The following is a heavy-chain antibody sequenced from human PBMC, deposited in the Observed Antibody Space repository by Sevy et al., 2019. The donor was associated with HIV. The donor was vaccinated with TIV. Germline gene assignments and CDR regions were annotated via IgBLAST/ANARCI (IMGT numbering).Heavy chain of an antibody. CDR2: ISLNSVSL. V-gene: IGHV3-9*01. J-gene: IGHJ6*02. D-gene: IGHD6-6*01. CDR1: GFSFGDYA. CDR3: AKDNRPATMSNSSYYYYYGMDV. Sequence: GGSLRLSCAASGFSFGDYAMHWVRQAPGKGLEWVSGISLNSVSLDYADSVKGRFTISRDNAKNSLFLQMNRLRSEDTALYYCAKDNRPATMSNSSYYYYYGMDVWGQGTTVTVSS.